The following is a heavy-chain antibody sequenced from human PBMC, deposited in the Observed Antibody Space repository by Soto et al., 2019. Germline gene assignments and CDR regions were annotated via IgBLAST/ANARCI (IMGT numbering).Heavy chain of an antibody. V-gene: IGHV3-23*01. CDR2: ISGSGGST. CDR1: GFTFSSYA. D-gene: IGHD3-3*01. CDR3: AKDTIFGVVIISSWDY. Sequence: GGSLGLSCAASGFTFSSYAMSWVRQAPGKGLEWVSAISGSGGSTYYADSVKGRFTISRDNSKNTLYLQMNSLRAEDTAVYYCAKDTIFGVVIISSWDYWGQGTLVTVSS. J-gene: IGHJ4*02.